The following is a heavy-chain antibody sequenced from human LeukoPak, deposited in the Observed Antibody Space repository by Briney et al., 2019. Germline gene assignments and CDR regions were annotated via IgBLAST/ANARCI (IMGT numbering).Heavy chain of an antibody. CDR2: IYNSGTT. V-gene: IGHV4-59*12. D-gene: IGHD3-22*01. J-gene: IGHJ3*02. CDR1: GGXISSYY. Sequence: SETLSLTCTVSGGXISSYYWSWIRQPPGKGLEWIASIYNSGTTNYNPSLKSRVTMSVDTSNNQFSLKLSSVTAADTAVYYCARVSHYYDSSGYYYVRAFDIWGQGTIVTVSS. CDR3: ARVSHYYDSSGYYYVRAFDI.